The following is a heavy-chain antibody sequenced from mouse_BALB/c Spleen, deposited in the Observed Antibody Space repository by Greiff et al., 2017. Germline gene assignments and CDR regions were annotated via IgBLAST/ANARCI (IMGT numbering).Heavy chain of an antibody. CDR1: GFNIKDTY. V-gene: IGHV14-3*02. Sequence: VQLQQSGAELVKPGASVKLSCTASGFNIKDTYMHWVKQRPEQGLEWIGRIDPANGNTKYDPKFQGKATITADTSSNTAYLQLSSLTSEDTAVYYCARGGDGYPHWYFDVWGAGTTVTVSS. J-gene: IGHJ1*01. CDR3: ARGGDGYPHWYFDV. CDR2: IDPANGNT. D-gene: IGHD2-3*01.